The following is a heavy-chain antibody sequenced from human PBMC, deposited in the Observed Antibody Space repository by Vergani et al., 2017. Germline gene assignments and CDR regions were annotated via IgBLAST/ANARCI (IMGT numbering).Heavy chain of an antibody. V-gene: IGHV3-33*01. Sequence: QVQLVESGGGVVQPGRSLRLSCAASGFTFSSYGMHWVRQAPGKGLEWVAVIWYDGSNKYYADSVKGRFTISRDNSKNTLYLQMNSLRAEDTAVYYCARGEGGWKVAAEYVQHWDQSTVVIVSS. CDR2: IWYDGSNK. J-gene: IGHJ1*01. D-gene: IGHD6-19*01. CDR1: GFTFSSYG. CDR3: ARGEGGWKVAAEYVQH.